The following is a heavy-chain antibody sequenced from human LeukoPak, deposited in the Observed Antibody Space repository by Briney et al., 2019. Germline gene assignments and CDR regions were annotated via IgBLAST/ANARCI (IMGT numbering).Heavy chain of an antibody. D-gene: IGHD4/OR15-4a*01. CDR1: GFTFSTYA. CDR2: ITGSGDGT. Sequence: GGSLRLSCAATGFTFSTYAMTWVRQAPGKGLEWVSSITGSGDGTSAADSVKGRFTISRDNSKNTLYLQMNSLRVEDTAVYYCAKAGLVRGGALDSWGQGTLVTVSS. CDR3: AKAGLVRGGALDS. V-gene: IGHV3-23*01. J-gene: IGHJ4*02.